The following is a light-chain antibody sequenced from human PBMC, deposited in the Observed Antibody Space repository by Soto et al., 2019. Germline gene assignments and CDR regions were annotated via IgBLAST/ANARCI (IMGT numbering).Light chain of an antibody. J-gene: IGLJ1*01. CDR3: QSYDSSLSGYV. Sequence: VLTQPPSVSGAPGQRVTISCTGSSSNIGAGYDVHWYQQLPGTAPKLLIYVNSNRPSGVPDRFSGSKSGTSASLVITGLQAEDEADYYCQSYDSSLSGYVFGTGTKVNVL. CDR2: VNS. CDR1: SSNIGAGYD. V-gene: IGLV1-40*01.